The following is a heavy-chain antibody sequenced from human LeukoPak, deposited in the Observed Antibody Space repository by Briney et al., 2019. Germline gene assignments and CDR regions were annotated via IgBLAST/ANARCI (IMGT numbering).Heavy chain of an antibody. Sequence: ASVKVSCKVSGYTFTDYYMHWVQQAPGKGLEWMGLVGPEDGETIYAEKFQSRVTITADTSTDTAYMELSSLRSEDTAVYYCATSRITMVRGVSGAFDIWGQGTMVTVSS. V-gene: IGHV1-69-2*01. CDR1: GYTFTDYY. D-gene: IGHD3-10*01. J-gene: IGHJ3*02. CDR3: ATSRITMVRGVSGAFDI. CDR2: VGPEDGET.